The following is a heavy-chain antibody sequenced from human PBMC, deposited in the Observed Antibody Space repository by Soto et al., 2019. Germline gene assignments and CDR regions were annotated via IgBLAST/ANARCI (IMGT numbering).Heavy chain of an antibody. CDR2: TYYRSKWYN. V-gene: IGHV6-1*01. Sequence: SQTLSLTCAISGDSVSSNSAAWNWIRPSPSRGLEWLGRTYYRSKWYNDYAVSVKSRITINPDTSKNQFSLQLNSVTPEDTAVYYCARAGRIAAPYYYYYMDVWGKGTTVTVSS. CDR1: GDSVSSNSAA. CDR3: ARAGRIAAPYYYYYMDV. D-gene: IGHD6-13*01. J-gene: IGHJ6*03.